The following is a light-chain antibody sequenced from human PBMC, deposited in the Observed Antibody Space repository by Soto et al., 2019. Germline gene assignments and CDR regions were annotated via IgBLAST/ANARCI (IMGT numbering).Light chain of an antibody. CDR1: QSLLHSNGYNY. J-gene: IGKJ1*01. CDR3: MQPLQSWT. CDR2: LGS. V-gene: IGKV2-28*01. Sequence: DIVMTQSPLSLPVTPGEPASISCRSSQSLLHSNGYNYLDWYLQKPGQSPQLLIYLGSNRASGVPDRVSGRGSGTYFTLKISRVEAEDVGVYYCMQPLQSWTFGQGTKVEIK.